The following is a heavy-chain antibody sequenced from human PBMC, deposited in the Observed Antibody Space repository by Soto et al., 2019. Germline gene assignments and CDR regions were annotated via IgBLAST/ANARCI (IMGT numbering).Heavy chain of an antibody. CDR3: AKGVAALNWFDP. CDR2: ISGSGGST. Sequence: EVQLLESGGGLVQPGGSLRLSCAASGFTFSSYAMSWVRQAPGKGLEWVSAISGSGGSTYYADSVKGRFTISRDNSKNTLYLQMNSLRAEDTAVYYFAKGVAALNWFDPWGQGTLVTVSS. CDR1: GFTFSSYA. J-gene: IGHJ5*02. V-gene: IGHV3-23*01. D-gene: IGHD6-25*01.